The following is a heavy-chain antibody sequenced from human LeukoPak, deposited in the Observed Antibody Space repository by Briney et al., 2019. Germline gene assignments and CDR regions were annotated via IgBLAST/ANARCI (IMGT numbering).Heavy chain of an antibody. CDR2: ISYDGRNK. V-gene: IGHV3-30-3*01. D-gene: IGHD6-19*01. CDR1: GFTFSSYA. CDR3: ARQRGIAVAGIFDY. Sequence: SGGSLRLSRAASGFTFSSYAMHWVRQAPGKGLEWVAVISYDGRNKYYADSVRGRFTISRDNSKNTLYMQMNSLRAEDTAVYYCARQRGIAVAGIFDYWGQGTLVTVSS. J-gene: IGHJ4*02.